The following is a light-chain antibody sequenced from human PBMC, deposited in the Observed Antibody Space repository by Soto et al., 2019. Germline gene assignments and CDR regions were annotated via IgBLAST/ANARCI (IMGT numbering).Light chain of an antibody. V-gene: IGKV1-5*03. CDR1: QIINTW. J-gene: IGKJ3*01. CDR2: RAS. CDR3: QQYETYSGT. Sequence: DIQMTQSPSSPSASVGDRVTITCRASQIINTWLAWYQQKPGKAPKLVIYRASNLVNGVPSRFSGSGSGTEFTLTISSLQPDDFSIYYCQQYETYSGTFGPGTKVDL.